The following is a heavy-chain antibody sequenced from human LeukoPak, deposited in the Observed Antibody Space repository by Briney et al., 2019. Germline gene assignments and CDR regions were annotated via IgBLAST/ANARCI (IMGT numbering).Heavy chain of an antibody. CDR3: ASGRYHLAAFDI. CDR2: IYYSGST. V-gene: IGHV4-59*12. J-gene: IGHJ3*02. CDR1: GCTISSNY. D-gene: IGHD1-26*01. Sequence: PSETLSLTCTASGCTISSNYWSWIRQPPGKGLEWIGDIYYSGSTNYNPSLKSRFTISRDTSKNQLSLKLNTLSAADTAVYYCASGRYHLAAFDIWGQGTMVTVSS.